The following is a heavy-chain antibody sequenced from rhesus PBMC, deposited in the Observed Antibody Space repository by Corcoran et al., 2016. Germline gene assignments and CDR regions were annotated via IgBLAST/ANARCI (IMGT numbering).Heavy chain of an antibody. Sequence: QVQLQESGPGLVKPSETLSLTCAVSGYSISSGYGWGWIRQPPGQGLEWIGQIYGGSGSTYYNPSLKSRVTVSKDTSKNQFSLKLSSVTAADTAVYYCAAGVVIYDAFDFWGQGLRVTVSS. J-gene: IGHJ3*01. CDR3: AAGVVIYDAFDF. D-gene: IGHD3-16*01. CDR2: IYGGSGST. V-gene: IGHV4-127*01. CDR1: GYSISSGYG.